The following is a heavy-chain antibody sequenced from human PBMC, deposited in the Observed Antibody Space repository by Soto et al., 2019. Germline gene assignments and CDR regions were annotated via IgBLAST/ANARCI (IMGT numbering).Heavy chain of an antibody. CDR3: ARRYGGTFDY. D-gene: IGHD2-15*01. V-gene: IGHV4-59*08. Sequence: QVQLQESGPGLVKPSETLSLTCTVSGGSISSYYWSWIRQPPGKGLEWIGYIYYSGSTNYNPSLTSXVXTXXATSKNQFSLKLSSVTAADTAVYYCARRYGGTFDYWGQGTLVTVSS. CDR2: IYYSGST. J-gene: IGHJ4*02. CDR1: GGSISSYY.